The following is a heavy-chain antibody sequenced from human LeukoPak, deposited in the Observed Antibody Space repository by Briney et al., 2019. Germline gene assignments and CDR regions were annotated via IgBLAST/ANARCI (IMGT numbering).Heavy chain of an antibody. CDR3: ASGARNYDFWSGYYSNFDY. J-gene: IGHJ4*02. V-gene: IGHV1-8*01. Sequence: ASVKVSCKASGYTFTSYDINWVRQATGQGLEWMGWMNPNSGNTGYAQEFQGRVTMTRNTSISTAYMELSSLRSEDTAVYYCASGARNYDFWSGYYSNFDYWGQGTLVTVSS. CDR1: GYTFTSYD. CDR2: MNPNSGNT. D-gene: IGHD3-3*01.